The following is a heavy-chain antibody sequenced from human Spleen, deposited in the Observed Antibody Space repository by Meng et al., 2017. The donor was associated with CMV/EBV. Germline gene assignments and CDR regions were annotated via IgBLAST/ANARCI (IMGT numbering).Heavy chain of an antibody. CDR2: IYYSGST. V-gene: IGHV4-31*02. Sequence: SISRGGYYWSWIRQHPGKGLEWIGYIYYSGSTYYNPSLKSRVTISVDTSKNQFSLKLSSVTAADTAVYYCARYIIVVVPAATRHYFDYWGQGTLVTVSS. J-gene: IGHJ4*02. CDR1: SISRGGYY. D-gene: IGHD2-2*01. CDR3: ARYIIVVVPAATRHYFDY.